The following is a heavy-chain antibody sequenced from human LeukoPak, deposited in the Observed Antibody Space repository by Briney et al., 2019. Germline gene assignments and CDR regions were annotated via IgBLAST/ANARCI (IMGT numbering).Heavy chain of an antibody. CDR3: ARSYFDSSGYSNPFCI. CDR2: IYYSGGT. Sequence: SETLSLTCTVSGASIGSSYWSWIRQSPGNGLEWIGYIYYSGGTNYNPSLQSRVTMSIDTSKNQSPLVLSSVTASDTAVYYCARSYFDSSGYSNPFCIWGQGGLVTVSS. V-gene: IGHV4-59*12. CDR1: GASIGSSY. J-gene: IGHJ1*01. D-gene: IGHD3-22*01.